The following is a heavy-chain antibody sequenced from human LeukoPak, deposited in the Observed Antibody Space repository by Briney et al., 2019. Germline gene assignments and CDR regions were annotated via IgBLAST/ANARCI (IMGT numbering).Heavy chain of an antibody. J-gene: IGHJ4*02. CDR3: ARGTPAGDY. CDR2: ISSSSSYI. D-gene: IGHD2-15*01. Sequence: ETLSLTCAVYGGSFSGYYWSWIRQPPGKGLEWVSSISSSSSYIYYADSVKGRFTISRDNAKNSLYLQMNSLRAEDTAVHYCARGTPAGDYWGQGTLVTVSS. CDR1: GGSFSGYY. V-gene: IGHV3-21*01.